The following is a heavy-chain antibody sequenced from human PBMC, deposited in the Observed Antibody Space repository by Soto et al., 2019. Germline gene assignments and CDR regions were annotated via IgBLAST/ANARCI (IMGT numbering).Heavy chain of an antibody. CDR2: IIPIFGTA. J-gene: IGHJ6*02. Sequence: SVKVSCKASGGTFSSYAISWVRQAPGQGLEWMGGIIPIFGTANYAQKFQGRVTITADESTSTAYMELSSLRSEDTAVYYCASSSSSSVKYYYYGMDVWGQGTTVTVSS. CDR3: ASSSSSSVKYYYYGMDV. D-gene: IGHD6-6*01. CDR1: GGTFSSYA. V-gene: IGHV1-69*13.